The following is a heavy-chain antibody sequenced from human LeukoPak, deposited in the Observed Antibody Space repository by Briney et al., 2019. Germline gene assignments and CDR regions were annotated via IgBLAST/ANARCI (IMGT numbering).Heavy chain of an antibody. Sequence: GGSLRLSCAASGFTFSSYWMSWVRQAPGKGLEWVANIKQDGSEKYYVDSVKGRFTISRDNAKNSLYLQMNSLRAEDTAVYYCARGPRIMITFGGVIAAYNWFDPWGQGTLVTVSS. CDR1: GFTFSSYW. CDR3: ARGPRIMITFGGVIAAYNWFDP. V-gene: IGHV3-7*01. CDR2: IKQDGSEK. D-gene: IGHD3-16*02. J-gene: IGHJ5*02.